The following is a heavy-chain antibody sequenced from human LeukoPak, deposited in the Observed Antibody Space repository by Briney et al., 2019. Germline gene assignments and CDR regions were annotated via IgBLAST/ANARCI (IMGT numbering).Heavy chain of an antibody. CDR1: GFTFSGDG. CDR3: ARELPRIGGQTDASDT. V-gene: IGHV3-74*01. Sequence: PGGSLRLSCAASGFTFSGDGMHWVRQALGKGLVWVSRFKNDGSSTSYADSVKGRFTISRDNAKNTLYLQMNSLRAEDTAVYYCARELPRIGGQTDASDTWGQGTMVTVS. J-gene: IGHJ3*02. D-gene: IGHD3-16*01. CDR2: FKNDGSST.